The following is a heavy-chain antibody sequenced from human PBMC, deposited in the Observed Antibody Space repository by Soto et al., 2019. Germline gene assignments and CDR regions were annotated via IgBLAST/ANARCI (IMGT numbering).Heavy chain of an antibody. CDR3: AKDAGITGTTGDY. D-gene: IGHD1-7*01. CDR1: GFTFSSYA. Sequence: GGSLRLSCAASGFTFSSYAMSWVRQAPGKGLEWISAISGSGGSTYYADSVKGRFTISRDNSKNTLDLQMNSLRAEDTAVYYCAKDAGITGTTGDYWGQGTLVTVSS. V-gene: IGHV3-23*01. CDR2: ISGSGGST. J-gene: IGHJ4*02.